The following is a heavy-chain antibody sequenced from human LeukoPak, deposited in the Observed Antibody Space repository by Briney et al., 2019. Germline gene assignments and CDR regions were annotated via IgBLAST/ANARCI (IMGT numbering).Heavy chain of an antibody. J-gene: IGHJ4*02. CDR1: GYTFTIYG. V-gene: IGHV1-18*01. D-gene: IGHD3-22*01. Sequence: GASVKVSCTASGYTFTIYGISWVRQAPGQGLEWMGWISAYNGNTNYAQKLQGRVTMTTDTSTSTAYMELRSLRSDDTAVYYCARVPPYYDSSGHGPYYFDYWGQGTLVTVSS. CDR3: ARVPPYYDSSGHGPYYFDY. CDR2: ISAYNGNT.